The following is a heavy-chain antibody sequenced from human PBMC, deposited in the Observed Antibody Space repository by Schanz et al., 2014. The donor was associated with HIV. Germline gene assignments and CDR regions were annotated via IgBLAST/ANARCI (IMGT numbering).Heavy chain of an antibody. V-gene: IGHV3-74*01. CDR1: GFSFSDYW. CDR2: MNNDVSSR. Sequence: VQVVESGGGVVQPGTSLRLSCAASGFSFSDYWMHWVRQVPGKGLLWVSRMNNDVSSRLYADSVKGRFTISRDNPKNRLYLQMNSLRAEDTAVYYCANSGYCTSGICYTRGNGMDVWGQGTTVTVSS. CDR3: ANSGYCTSGICYTRGNGMDV. D-gene: IGHD2-8*01. J-gene: IGHJ6*02.